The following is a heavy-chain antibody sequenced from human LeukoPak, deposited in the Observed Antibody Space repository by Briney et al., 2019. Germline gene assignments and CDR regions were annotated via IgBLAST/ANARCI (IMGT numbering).Heavy chain of an antibody. D-gene: IGHD5-18*01. CDR1: GGSFSGFY. J-gene: IGHJ5*02. V-gene: IGHV4-34*01. CDR2: INHSGST. Sequence: SETLSLTCAVYGGSFSGFYWSWIRQPPGKGLEWIGEINHSGSTNYNPSLKSRVTISVDTSKNQFSLKLSSVTAADTAVYYCARDVDTAIPWLDPWGQGTLVTVSS. CDR3: ARDVDTAIPWLDP.